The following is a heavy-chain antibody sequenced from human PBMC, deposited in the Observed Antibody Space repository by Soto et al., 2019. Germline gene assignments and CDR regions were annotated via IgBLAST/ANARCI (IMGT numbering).Heavy chain of an antibody. CDR2: IIPIFGTA. CDR3: ARGYSYGRLAYYSGILV. V-gene: IGHV1-69*01. J-gene: IGHJ6*04. D-gene: IGHD5-18*01. Sequence: SGKGSCKASGGTFRSYAISWVRQAPGQGLEWMGGIIPIFGTANYAQKFQGRVTITADESTSTAYMELSSLRSEDTAVYYSARGYSYGRLAYYSGILVWGKGTTVTVS. CDR1: GGTFRSYA.